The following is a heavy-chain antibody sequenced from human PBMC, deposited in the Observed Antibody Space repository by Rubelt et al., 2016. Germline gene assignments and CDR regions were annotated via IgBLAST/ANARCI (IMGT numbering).Heavy chain of an antibody. Sequence: QVQLQQWGAGLLKPSETLSLTCAVYGGSFSGYYWSWIRQPPGKGLEWIGEINHSGSTNYNPSLKSRVTRAVDKFKNQLSLKLSSGTAADTAVYYCARGKEGVGVTMMDYWGQGTLVTVSS. CDR1: GGSFSGYY. D-gene: IGHD3-22*01. V-gene: IGHV4-34*01. J-gene: IGHJ4*02. CDR2: INHSGST. CDR3: ARGKEGVGVTMMDY.